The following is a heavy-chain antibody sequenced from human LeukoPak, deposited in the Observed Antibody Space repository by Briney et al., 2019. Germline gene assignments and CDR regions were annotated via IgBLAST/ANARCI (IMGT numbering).Heavy chain of an antibody. J-gene: IGHJ4*02. D-gene: IGHD6-13*01. CDR2: ISSSSSYI. CDR3: ARGFAIAAAGTAIDY. CDR1: GFTFSSYS. Sequence: GGSLRLSCAASGFTFSSYSMNWVRQAPGKGLEWVSSISSSSSYIYYADSVKGRFTISRDNAKNSLYLQMNSLRAEDTAVYYCARGFAIAAAGTAIDYWGQGTLVTASS. V-gene: IGHV3-21*01.